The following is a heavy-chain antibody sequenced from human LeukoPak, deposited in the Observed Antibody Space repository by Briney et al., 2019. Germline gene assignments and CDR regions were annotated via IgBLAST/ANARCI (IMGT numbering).Heavy chain of an antibody. Sequence: SETMSLTCTVSGDSISSYHWSWIRQPPGKGLEWIGYISYSGGPNYNPSHKSRVTISVDTSKNQFSLKLTSVTAADTAVYYCAREYYGSSGYYNDYWGQGALVTVSS. D-gene: IGHD3-22*01. CDR2: ISYSGGP. J-gene: IGHJ4*02. V-gene: IGHV4-59*01. CDR3: AREYYGSSGYYNDY. CDR1: GDSISSYH.